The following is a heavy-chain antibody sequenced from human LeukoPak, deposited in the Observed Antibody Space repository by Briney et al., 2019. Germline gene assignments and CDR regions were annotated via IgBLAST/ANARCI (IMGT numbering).Heavy chain of an antibody. Sequence: PGGSLRLSCAASGFTFSSYSMNWVRQAPGKGLEWVSSISSSSYICYADSVKGRFTISRDNAKNSLYLQMNSLRAEDTAVYYCARYLRGYSYGDAFDIWGQGTMVTVSS. CDR3: ARYLRGYSYGDAFDI. CDR2: ISSSSYI. CDR1: GFTFSSYS. J-gene: IGHJ3*02. D-gene: IGHD5-18*01. V-gene: IGHV3-21*01.